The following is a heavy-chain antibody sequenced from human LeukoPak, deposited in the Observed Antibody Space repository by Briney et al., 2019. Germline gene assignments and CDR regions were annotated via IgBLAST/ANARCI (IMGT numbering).Heavy chain of an antibody. J-gene: IGHJ5*02. CDR1: GGSISSGSYY. CDR2: IYTSGST. CDR3: AREAYDYGSVPDP. D-gene: IGHD3-10*01. V-gene: IGHV4-61*02. Sequence: SETLCLTCTVSGGSISSGSYYWSWIRQPAGKGLEWIGRIYTSGSTNYNPSLKSRVTISVDTSKNQFSLKLSSVTAADTAVYYCAREAYDYGSVPDPWGQGTLVTVSS.